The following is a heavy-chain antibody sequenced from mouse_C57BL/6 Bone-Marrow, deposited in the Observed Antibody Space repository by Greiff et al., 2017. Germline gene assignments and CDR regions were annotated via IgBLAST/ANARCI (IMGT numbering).Heavy chain of an antibody. J-gene: IGHJ2*01. CDR3: ARGATAPGDFDY. V-gene: IGHV1-64*01. CDR1: GYTFTSYW. CDR2: IHPNSGST. D-gene: IGHD1-2*01. Sequence: VQLQQPGAELVKPGASVKLSCKASGYTFTSYWMHWVKQRPGQGLEWIGMIHPNSGSTNYNEKFKSQATLTVDKSSSTAYMQLSSLTSEDSAVYYCARGATAPGDFDYWGQGTTLTVSS.